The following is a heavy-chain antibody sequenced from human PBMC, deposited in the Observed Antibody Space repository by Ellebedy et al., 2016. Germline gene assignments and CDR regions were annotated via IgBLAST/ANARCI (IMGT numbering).Heavy chain of an antibody. V-gene: IGHV4-30-4*01. D-gene: IGHD2-15*01. J-gene: IGHJ3*02. CDR1: GGSISSGNHY. CDR3: AREVIKEAATDAFDI. Sequence: SETLSLTCTVSGGSISSGNHYWSWIRQPPGKGLEWIGYIYYSGATYYNPSLKSRVTISVDTSKNQFSLKVTSVTAADTAVYYCAREVIKEAATDAFDIWGQGTLVTVSS. CDR2: IYYSGAT.